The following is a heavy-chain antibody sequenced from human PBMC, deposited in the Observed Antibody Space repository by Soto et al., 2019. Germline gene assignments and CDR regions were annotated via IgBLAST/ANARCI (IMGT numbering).Heavy chain of an antibody. CDR3: AREVTSGVDYYYYYMDV. D-gene: IGHD3-10*01. Sequence: EVQLVESGGGLVQPGGSLRLSCAASGFTVSSNYMSWVGQAPGKGLEWVSVIYSGGSTYYADSVKGRFTISRHNSKNTLYLQMNSLRAEDTAVYYCAREVTSGVDYYYYYMDVWGKGTTVTVSS. V-gene: IGHV3-53*04. CDR2: IYSGGST. CDR1: GFTVSSNY. J-gene: IGHJ6*03.